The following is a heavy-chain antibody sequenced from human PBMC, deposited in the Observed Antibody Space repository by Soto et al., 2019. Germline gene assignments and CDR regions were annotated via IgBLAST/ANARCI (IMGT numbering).Heavy chain of an antibody. CDR2: ISSSSSYI. D-gene: IGHD2-2*01. J-gene: IGHJ4*02. V-gene: IGHV3-21*01. CDR3: ARSSSRIVVVPAATGY. CDR1: GFTFSSYS. Sequence: GSLRLSCAASGFTFSSYSMNWVRQAPGKGLEWVSSISSSSSYIYYADSVKGRFTISRDNAKNSLYLQMNSLRAEDTAVYYCARSSSRIVVVPAATGYWGQGTLVTVSA.